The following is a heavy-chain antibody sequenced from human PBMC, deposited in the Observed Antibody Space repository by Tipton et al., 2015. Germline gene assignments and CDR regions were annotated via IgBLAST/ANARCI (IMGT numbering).Heavy chain of an antibody. CDR3: AGGAYTYNWFDP. CDR2: ISYTDGA. CDR1: GGSVTSGSYY. J-gene: IGHJ5*02. V-gene: IGHV4-61*01. Sequence: TLSLTCTVSGGSVTSGSYYWSWIRQPPGKGLEWIGYISYTDGAHYNPALKSRVTISVDTSKNQFSLTLTSVNTADTAIYYCAGGAYTYNWFDPWGQGTLVTVSS. D-gene: IGHD2-2*02.